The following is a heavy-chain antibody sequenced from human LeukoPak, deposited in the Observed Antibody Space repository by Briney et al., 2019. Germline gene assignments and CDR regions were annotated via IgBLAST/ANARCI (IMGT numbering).Heavy chain of an antibody. CDR3: ARVLSGSWDWFDP. CDR2: ISGSGGST. D-gene: IGHD3-22*01. V-gene: IGHV3-23*01. CDR1: GFTFSSYA. Sequence: PGGSLGLSCAASGFTFSSYAMSWVRQAPGKGLEWVSAISGSGGSTYYADSVKGRFTISRDNAMNTVYLQMNSLRAEDTAVYYCARVLSGSWDWFDPWGQGTLVTVSS. J-gene: IGHJ5*02.